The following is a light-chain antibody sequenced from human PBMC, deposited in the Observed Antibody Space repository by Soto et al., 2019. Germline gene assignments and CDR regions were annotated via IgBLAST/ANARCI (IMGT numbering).Light chain of an antibody. V-gene: IGKV3-15*01. J-gene: IGKJ4*01. CDR1: ESVSSS. CDR3: QQYNEWPPLT. Sequence: EIVMTQSPATLSVSPGERATLSCRASESVSSSLAWYQQKPGQAPRLLIHGASTRATGIPARFSGSGSGTDFTLTISSLQSADLAVYYCQQYNEWPPLTFGGGTKVDIK. CDR2: GAS.